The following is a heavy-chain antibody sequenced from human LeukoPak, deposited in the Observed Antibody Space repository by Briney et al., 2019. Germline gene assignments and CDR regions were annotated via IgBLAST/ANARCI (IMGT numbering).Heavy chain of an antibody. Sequence: SETLSLTCAVYGGSFSGYYWSWIRQPPGKGLEWIGEINHSGSTNYNPSLKSRVTISVDTSKNQFSLKLSSVTAADTAVYYCARLGRFLEWLPSILSYYYYMDVWGKGTTVTASS. CDR3: ARLGRFLEWLPSILSYYYYMDV. CDR1: GGSFSGYY. V-gene: IGHV4-34*01. J-gene: IGHJ6*03. D-gene: IGHD3-3*01. CDR2: INHSGST.